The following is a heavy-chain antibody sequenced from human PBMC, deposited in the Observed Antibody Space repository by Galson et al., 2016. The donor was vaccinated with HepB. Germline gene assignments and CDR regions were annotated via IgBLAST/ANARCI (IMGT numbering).Heavy chain of an antibody. D-gene: IGHD4-17*01. CDR1: GFSLSTSGVG. J-gene: IGHJ4*02. Sequence: PALVKPTQTLTLTCTFSGFSLSTSGVGVGWIRQPPGKALEWLALIYWDDDKRYSPSLKRRLTVTKDTSKNLVVLTMSNMNPVDTATYYGAHSENGDFVDYWGEGGLVVVSS. CDR3: AHSENGDFVDY. CDR2: IYWDDDK. V-gene: IGHV2-5*02.